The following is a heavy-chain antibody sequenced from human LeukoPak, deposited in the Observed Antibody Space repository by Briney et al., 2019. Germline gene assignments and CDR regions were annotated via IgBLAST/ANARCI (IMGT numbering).Heavy chain of an antibody. J-gene: IGHJ4*02. CDR3: TTELPDSSGYYTDY. D-gene: IGHD3-22*01. Sequence: KPGGSLRLSCAASGFTFSDYYMSWIRLSPGKGLDWVSYISSSATTIYYADSVKGRFTISRDNAKNSLYLQMNSLKTEDTAVYYCTTELPDSSGYYTDYWGQGTLVTVSS. CDR1: GFTFSDYY. V-gene: IGHV3-11*01. CDR2: ISSSATTI.